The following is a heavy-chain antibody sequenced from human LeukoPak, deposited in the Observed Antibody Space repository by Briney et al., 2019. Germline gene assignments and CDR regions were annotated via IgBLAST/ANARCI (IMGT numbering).Heavy chain of an antibody. V-gene: IGHV3-74*01. J-gene: IGHJ4*02. CDR1: GFTFSNYW. Sequence: GGSLRLSCAASGFTFSNYWMHWVRQTPGKGLVWVSRIVSDGSSTSYADSVRGRFTISRDNAKNTLYLQMNSLRAEDTAVYYCARDGSLPDYWGQGTLVTVSS. CDR2: IVSDGSST. CDR3: ARDGSLPDY.